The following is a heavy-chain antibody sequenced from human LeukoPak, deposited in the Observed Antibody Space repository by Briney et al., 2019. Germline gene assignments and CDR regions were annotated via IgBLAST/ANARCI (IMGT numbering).Heavy chain of an antibody. Sequence: SETLSLTCTVSGGSISSYYWSWIRQPAGKGLEWIGRIYTSGSTYYNPSLKSRVTISVDTSKNQFSLKLSSVTAADTAVYYCARQGMKWLQLGYFDYWGQGTLVTVSS. CDR2: IYTSGST. J-gene: IGHJ4*02. V-gene: IGHV4-4*07. CDR3: ARQGMKWLQLGYFDY. D-gene: IGHD5-24*01. CDR1: GGSISSYY.